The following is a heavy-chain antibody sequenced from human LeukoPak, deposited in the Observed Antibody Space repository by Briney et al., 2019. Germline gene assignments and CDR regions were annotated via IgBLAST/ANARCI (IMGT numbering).Heavy chain of an antibody. J-gene: IGHJ6*03. CDR1: GYTFISYG. CDR3: AREGGVGPTAPPDYYSYQMDV. D-gene: IGHD1-26*01. CDR2: ISPYTTKT. V-gene: IGHV1-18*01. Sequence: ASVKVSCKASGYTFISYGITWVRQAPGQGLEWMGWISPYTTKTNYAQSLQGRVTMTTDTSTSKTSMELRSLRSDDTAVYYCAREGGVGPTAPPDYYSYQMDVWGKGTTVTVSS.